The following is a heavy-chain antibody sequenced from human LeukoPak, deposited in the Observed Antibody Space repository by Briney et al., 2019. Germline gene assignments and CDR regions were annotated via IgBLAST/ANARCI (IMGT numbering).Heavy chain of an antibody. CDR1: SGSISTYY. Sequence: LSLTCTVSSGSISTYYWSWIRQPPGKGLEWVSGISWNSGSIGYADSVKGRFTISRDNAKNSLYLQMNSLRAEDTALYYCAKDSSDAFDIWGQGTMVTVSS. CDR2: ISWNSGSI. CDR3: AKDSSDAFDI. V-gene: IGHV3-9*01. J-gene: IGHJ3*02.